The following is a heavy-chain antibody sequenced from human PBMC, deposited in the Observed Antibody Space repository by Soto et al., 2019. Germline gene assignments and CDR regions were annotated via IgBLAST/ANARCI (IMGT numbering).Heavy chain of an antibody. CDR2: ISNDGSNK. Sequence: GGSLRISCAASGVSFSTYGMHWVRQAPGKGLEWVAFISNDGSNKYYADSVKGRFTISRDNSKNTLYLQMNSLRAEDTAVYYFARTDRILDAFSICGQGTMVTVS. CDR3: ARTDRILDAFSI. J-gene: IGHJ3*02. D-gene: IGHD2-15*01. V-gene: IGHV3-30*03. CDR1: GVSFSTYG.